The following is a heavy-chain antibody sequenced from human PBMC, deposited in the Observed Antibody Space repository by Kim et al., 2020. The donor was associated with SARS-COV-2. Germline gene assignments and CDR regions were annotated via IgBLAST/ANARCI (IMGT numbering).Heavy chain of an antibody. CDR3: ARDQGYCSSTSCALDW. CDR1: GFTFSSYS. D-gene: IGHD2-2*01. CDR2: ISSSSSYI. V-gene: IGHV3-21*01. J-gene: IGHJ4*02. Sequence: GGSLRLSCAASGFTFSSYSMNWVRQAPGKGLEWVSSISSSSSYIYYADSVKGRFTISRDNAKNSLYLQMNSLRAEDTAVYYCARDQGYCSSTSCALDWWGQGTLVTVSS.